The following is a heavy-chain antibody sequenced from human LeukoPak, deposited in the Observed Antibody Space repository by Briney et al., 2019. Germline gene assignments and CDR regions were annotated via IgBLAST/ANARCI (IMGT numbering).Heavy chain of an antibody. CDR1: GFTFNDYA. CDR2: ITGDGGRT. CDR3: AREGPIAVAGYFDY. J-gene: IGHJ4*02. Sequence: AGSLRLSCAASGFTFNDYAMHWVRQAPGKGLEWVSLITGDGGRTYFADSVKGRFTISRDNRKNSLYLQMNSLRTDDTALYYCAREGPIAVAGYFDYWGQATLVTVSS. V-gene: IGHV3-43*02. D-gene: IGHD6-19*01.